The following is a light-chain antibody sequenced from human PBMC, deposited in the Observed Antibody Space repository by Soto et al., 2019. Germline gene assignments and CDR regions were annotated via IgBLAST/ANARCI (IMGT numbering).Light chain of an antibody. CDR1: SSDVGSYNL. CDR3: CSYAGSSTDVV. J-gene: IGLJ2*01. CDR2: EGS. Sequence: QSVLTQPASVSGSPGQSITISCTGPSSDVGSYNLVSWYQQHPGKAPKLMIYEGSKRPSGVSNRFSGSKSGNTASLTISGLQAEDEADYYCCSYAGSSTDVVFGGGTKLTVL. V-gene: IGLV2-23*01.